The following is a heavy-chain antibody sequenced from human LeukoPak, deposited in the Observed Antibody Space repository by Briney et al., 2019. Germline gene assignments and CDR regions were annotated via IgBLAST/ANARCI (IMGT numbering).Heavy chain of an antibody. J-gene: IGHJ4*02. Sequence: PSETLSLTCTVSGGSISSYYWSRIRQPAGKGLEWIGRIYTSGSTNYNPSLKSRVTMSVDTSKNQFSLKLSSVTAADTAVYYCARDSTGATREGYFDYWGQGTLVTVSS. CDR3: ARDSTGATREGYFDY. D-gene: IGHD1-26*01. CDR1: GGSISSYY. CDR2: IYTSGST. V-gene: IGHV4-4*07.